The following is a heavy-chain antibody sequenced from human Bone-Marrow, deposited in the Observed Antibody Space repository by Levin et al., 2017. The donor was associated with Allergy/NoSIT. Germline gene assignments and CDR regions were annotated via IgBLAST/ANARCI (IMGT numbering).Heavy chain of an antibody. CDR3: ARGHARGS. Sequence: GESLKISCAASGFTFGSYWMTWVRQAPGKGLEWVANIKEDGSEKNYVDSVRGRFSISRDNADNSLSLQMNNLRVEDTAVYYCARGHARGSWGQGTLVTVSS. J-gene: IGHJ5*02. CDR1: GFTFGSYW. D-gene: IGHD3-10*02. CDR2: IKEDGSEK. V-gene: IGHV3-7*01.